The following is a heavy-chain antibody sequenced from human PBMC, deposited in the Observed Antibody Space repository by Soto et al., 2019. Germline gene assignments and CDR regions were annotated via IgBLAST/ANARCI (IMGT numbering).Heavy chain of an antibody. D-gene: IGHD1-26*01. CDR2: ISSYNGNT. CDR3: ARDRGSGSYYARFDY. J-gene: IGHJ4*02. V-gene: IGHV1-18*01. CDR1: GYTFTSYG. Sequence: ASVKVSCKASGYTFTSYGFSWVRQAPGQGLEWVGWISSYNGNTNYAQKLQDRVTMTTDTSTNIAYMELRSLRSDDTAVFYCARDRGSGSYYARFDYWGQGTLVTVSS.